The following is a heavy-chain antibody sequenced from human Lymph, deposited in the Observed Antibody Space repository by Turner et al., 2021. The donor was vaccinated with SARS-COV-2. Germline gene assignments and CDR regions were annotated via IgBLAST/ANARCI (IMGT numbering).Heavy chain of an antibody. CDR3: ARDRAGSSGWYDSYFDY. Sequence: QVQLVESGGGVVQPGRSLRLSCAASGLTFSSYGMHWVRQAPGKGLEWVAFIGFDGSNKYYADSVKGRFTISRDNSKNTLYLQMNSLRAEDTAVYYCARDRAGSSGWYDSYFDYWGQGTLVTVSS. V-gene: IGHV3-33*01. CDR2: IGFDGSNK. D-gene: IGHD6-19*01. J-gene: IGHJ4*02. CDR1: GLTFSSYG.